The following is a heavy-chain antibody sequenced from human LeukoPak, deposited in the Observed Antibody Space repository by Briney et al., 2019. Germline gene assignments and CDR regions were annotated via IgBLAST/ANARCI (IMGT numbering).Heavy chain of an antibody. V-gene: IGHV3-15*01. J-gene: IGHJ4*02. CDR1: GFTFSNAW. CDR2: IKSKTAGETT. CDR3: STMPALRDY. D-gene: IGHD2-2*01. Sequence: PGGSLRLSCAASGFTFSNAWMTWVRQAPGKGLEWVGRIKSKTAGETTDYAAPVKGRFTISRDDSKNTLFLQMNSLETGDTAVYYCSTMPALRDYWGQGTVVTVSS.